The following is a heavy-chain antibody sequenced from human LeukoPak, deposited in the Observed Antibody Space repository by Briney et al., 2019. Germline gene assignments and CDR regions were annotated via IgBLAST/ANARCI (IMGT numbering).Heavy chain of an antibody. D-gene: IGHD3-10*01. CDR2: IYYSGST. J-gene: IGHJ3*02. Sequence: KPSETLSLTCTVSGGSISSYYWSWIRQPPGKGLEWIGYIYYSGSTNYNPSLKSRVTISVDTSENQFSLKLSSVTAADTAVYYCARTMVRGDAFDIWGQGTMVTVSS. CDR3: ARTMVRGDAFDI. CDR1: GGSISSYY. V-gene: IGHV4-59*01.